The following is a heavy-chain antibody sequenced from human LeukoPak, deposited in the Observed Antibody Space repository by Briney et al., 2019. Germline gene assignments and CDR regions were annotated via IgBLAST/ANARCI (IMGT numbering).Heavy chain of an antibody. J-gene: IGHJ4*02. Sequence: ASVKVSCKASGYTFTSYYMHWVRQAPGQGLEWMGIINPSGGSTSYAQKFQGRVTMTRDMSTSTVYMELSSLRAEDTAVYYCARDHRLEECFDYWGQGTLVTVSS. CDR2: INPSGGST. V-gene: IGHV1-46*01. CDR1: GYTFTSYY. CDR3: ARDHRLEECFDY. D-gene: IGHD3-16*02.